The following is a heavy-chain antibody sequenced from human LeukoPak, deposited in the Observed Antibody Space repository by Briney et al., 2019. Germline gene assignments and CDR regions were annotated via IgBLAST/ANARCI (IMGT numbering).Heavy chain of an antibody. D-gene: IGHD3-16*02. CDR1: GGSISNSSYY. CDR3: ARGASLAGDY. V-gene: IGHV4-39*07. CDR2: IYYSGST. Sequence: SSETLSLTCTVSGGSISNSSYYCGWIRQPPGEGLEWIGSIYYSGSTYYNPSLKSRVTISVDTSKNQFSLKLSSVTAADTAVYYCARGASLAGDYWGQGTLVTVSS. J-gene: IGHJ4*02.